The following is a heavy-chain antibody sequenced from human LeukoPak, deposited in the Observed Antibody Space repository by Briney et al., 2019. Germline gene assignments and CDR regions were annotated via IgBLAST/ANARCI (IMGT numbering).Heavy chain of an antibody. Sequence: GGALRLSCAASGFTFSSYEMNWVRQAAGKGREGVSFISSSGSTIYYADSVKGRFTISRDNAKNSLYLQMNSLRAEDTAVYYCARDRDILWFGEFQYYYGMDVWGQGTTVTVSS. D-gene: IGHD3-10*01. CDR2: ISSSGSTI. CDR1: GFTFSSYE. CDR3: ARDRDILWFGEFQYYYGMDV. J-gene: IGHJ6*02. V-gene: IGHV3-48*03.